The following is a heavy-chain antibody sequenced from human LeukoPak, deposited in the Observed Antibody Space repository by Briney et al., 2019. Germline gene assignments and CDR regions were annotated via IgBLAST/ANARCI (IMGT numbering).Heavy chain of an antibody. J-gene: IGHJ4*02. D-gene: IGHD6-13*01. Sequence: GGSLRLSCAASGSTFSSYGMHWVRQAPGKGLEWVAVIWYDGSNKYYADSVKGRFTISRDNSKNTLYLQMNSLRAEDTAVYYCAKEGFIAAAGTELDYWGQGTLVTVSS. V-gene: IGHV3-33*06. CDR1: GSTFSSYG. CDR2: IWYDGSNK. CDR3: AKEGFIAAAGTELDY.